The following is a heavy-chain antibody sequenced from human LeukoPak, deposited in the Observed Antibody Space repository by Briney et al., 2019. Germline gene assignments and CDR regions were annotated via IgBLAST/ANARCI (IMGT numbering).Heavy chain of an antibody. D-gene: IGHD5-24*01. CDR1: GFTFSSYS. Sequence: GGSLRLSCAASGFTFSSYSMNWVRQAPGKGLEWVSSISISSSYIYYADSVKGRFTISRDNAKNSPYVQMDSLRAEDTAVYYCARDRWLQSQRYFDYWGQGILVTVSS. CDR3: ARDRWLQSQRYFDY. V-gene: IGHV3-21*01. CDR2: ISISSSYI. J-gene: IGHJ4*02.